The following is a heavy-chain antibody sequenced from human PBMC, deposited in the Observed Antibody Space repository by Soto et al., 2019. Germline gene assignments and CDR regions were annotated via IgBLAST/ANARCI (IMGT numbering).Heavy chain of an antibody. D-gene: IGHD6-6*01. CDR2: IKQDGSEK. CDR1: GFAFSSYW. CDR3: ARGGQLGAFDI. V-gene: IGHV3-7*04. J-gene: IGHJ3*02. Sequence: GGSLRLSCAASGFAFSSYWMSWVRQAPGKGLEWVANIKQDGSEKYYVDSVKGRFTISRDNAKNSLYLQMNSLRDEDTAVYYCARGGQLGAFDIWGQGTMVTVSS.